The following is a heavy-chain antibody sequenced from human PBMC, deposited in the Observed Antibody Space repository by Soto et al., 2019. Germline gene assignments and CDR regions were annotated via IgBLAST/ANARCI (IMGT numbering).Heavy chain of an antibody. V-gene: IGHV1-46*03. CDR2: INPSGGST. CDR3: ASQQGFHTPLDV. J-gene: IGHJ6*02. CDR1: GYTFTSYY. Sequence: QVQLVQSGAEVKKPGASVKVSCKASGYTFTSYYMHWVRQAPGQGLEWMGIINPSGGSTSYAQKFQGRVTMTRDTSTSTVYMELSSLRSEDTAVYYCASQQGFHTPLDVWGQGTTVTVSS. D-gene: IGHD3-3*01.